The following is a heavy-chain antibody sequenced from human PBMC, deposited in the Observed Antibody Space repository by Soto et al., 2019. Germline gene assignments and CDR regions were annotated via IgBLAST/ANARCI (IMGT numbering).Heavy chain of an antibody. CDR2: IYYSGST. J-gene: IGHJ4*02. D-gene: IGHD1-26*01. CDR1: GYSISSSNW. CDR3: ARTRINYSGSYYFDY. V-gene: IGHV4-28*01. Sequence: SETLXLTFAVSGYSISSSNWWGWIRQPPGKGLEWIGYIYYSGSTYYNPSLKSRVTMSVDTSKNQFSLKLSSVTAVDTAVYYCARTRINYSGSYYFDYWGQGTLVTVSS.